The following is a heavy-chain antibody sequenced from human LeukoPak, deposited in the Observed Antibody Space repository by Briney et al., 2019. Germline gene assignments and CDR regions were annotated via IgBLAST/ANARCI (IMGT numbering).Heavy chain of an antibody. CDR1: GGSISSDY. CDR2: IYSSGNT. J-gene: IGHJ5*02. CDR3: ARGRGYCDSCTNSSDA. Sequence: SETLSLTCTVSGGSISSDYWSWIRQPAGKGLEWIGRIYSSGNTNYNPSLESRVTMSLDTSKNQFSLRLSSVTAADTAVYFCARGRGYCDSCTNSSDAWGQGTLVTVSS. D-gene: IGHD3-22*01. V-gene: IGHV4-4*07.